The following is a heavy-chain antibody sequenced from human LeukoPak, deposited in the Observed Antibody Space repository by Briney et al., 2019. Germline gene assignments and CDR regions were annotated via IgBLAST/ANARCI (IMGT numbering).Heavy chain of an antibody. CDR3: AKGAFPTTMVTPYFDY. V-gene: IGHV3-23*01. Sequence: GGSLRLSCAGSRFTFSSYAMSWVRQAPGKGLEWITTISGTGGSTYYADSVKGRFTISRDNSKNTLYLQMNSLSAEDTAVYYCAKGAFPTTMVTPYFDYWGQGTLVTVSS. CDR1: RFTFSSYA. D-gene: IGHD5-18*01. J-gene: IGHJ4*02. CDR2: ISGTGGST.